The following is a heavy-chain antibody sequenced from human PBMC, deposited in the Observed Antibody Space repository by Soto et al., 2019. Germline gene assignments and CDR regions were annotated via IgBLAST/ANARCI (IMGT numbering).Heavy chain of an antibody. CDR1: GGSVRGGGYY. J-gene: IGHJ4*02. Sequence: KASETLSLTCTVSGGSVRGGGYYWSWIRQQPGKGLEWIGYISYSGTTYYNPSFESRVTISADTSKNQFSLKLTSVTAADTAVYYCARRIPIAGLFDYWGQGTLVTVSS. CDR3: ARRIPIAGLFDY. CDR2: ISYSGTT. V-gene: IGHV4-31*03. D-gene: IGHD6-13*01.